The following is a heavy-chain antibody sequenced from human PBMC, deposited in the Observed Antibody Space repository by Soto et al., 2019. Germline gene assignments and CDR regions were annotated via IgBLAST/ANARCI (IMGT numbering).Heavy chain of an antibody. CDR2: IRQDGSEK. D-gene: IGHD2-2*01. V-gene: IGHV3-7*04. J-gene: IGHJ4*02. CDR3: AREIVVARGASYFDY. CDR1: GFTFSSNW. Sequence: GSLRLSCVGSGFTFSSNWMTWVRQAPGKGLEWVGNIRQDGSEKNYVDSVKGRFTISRDNAKNSLYLQMNSLGAEDTAVYYCAREIVVARGASYFDYWGPGTLVTVSS.